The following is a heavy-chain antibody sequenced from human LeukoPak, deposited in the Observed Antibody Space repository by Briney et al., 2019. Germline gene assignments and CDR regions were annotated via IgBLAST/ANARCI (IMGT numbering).Heavy chain of an antibody. V-gene: IGHV5-51*01. Sequence: GESLQISCKGSGYRFTSYWIGWVRQMPGKGLEWMGIIYPGDSDTRYSPSFQGQVTISADKSISTAYLQWSSLKASDTAMYYCYNFWSGIGRGYFHYWGQGTLVTVSS. D-gene: IGHD3-3*01. CDR3: YNFWSGIGRGYFHY. CDR1: GYRFTSYW. J-gene: IGHJ4*02. CDR2: IYPGDSDT.